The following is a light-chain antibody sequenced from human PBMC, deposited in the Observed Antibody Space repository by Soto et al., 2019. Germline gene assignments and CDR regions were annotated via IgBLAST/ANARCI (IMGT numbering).Light chain of an antibody. V-gene: IGLV1-51*01. CDR2: DDD. CDR3: GSWDSSLSADV. J-gene: IGLJ1*01. CDR1: SSNIGGNS. Sequence: SVLTQPPSVSAAPGQKVTISCSGSSSNIGGNSVSWYQQFPGTAPKLLIYDDDKRPSGIPDRFSGSKSGTSATLGITGFQTGDEADYYCGSWDSSLSADVFATGTKLTVL.